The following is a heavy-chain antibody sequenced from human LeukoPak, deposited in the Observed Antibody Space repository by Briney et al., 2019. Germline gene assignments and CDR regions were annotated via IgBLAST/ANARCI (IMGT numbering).Heavy chain of an antibody. CDR3: ARDQMGGGYDGLYYMDV. Sequence: GSLRLSCAASGFTFSSYEMNWVRQAPGKGLEWVSYISSSGSTIYYADSVKGRFTISRDNAKNSLYLQMNSLRAEDTAVYYCARDQMGGGYDGLYYMDVWGKGTTVTVSS. V-gene: IGHV3-48*03. D-gene: IGHD5-12*01. J-gene: IGHJ6*03. CDR2: ISSSGSTI. CDR1: GFTFSSYE.